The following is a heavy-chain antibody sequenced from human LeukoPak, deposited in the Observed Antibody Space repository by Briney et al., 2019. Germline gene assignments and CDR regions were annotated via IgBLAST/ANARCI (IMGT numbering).Heavy chain of an antibody. CDR1: GGSISSYY. D-gene: IGHD1-20*01. V-gene: IGHV4-59*08. Sequence: SETLSLTCTVSGGSISSYYWSWIRQPPGKGLEWIGYIYYSGSTNYNPSLKSRVTISVDTSKNQFSLKLSSVTAADTAVYYCARRFHDITGFIDYWGQGTLVTVSS. CDR3: ARRFHDITGFIDY. J-gene: IGHJ4*02. CDR2: IYYSGST.